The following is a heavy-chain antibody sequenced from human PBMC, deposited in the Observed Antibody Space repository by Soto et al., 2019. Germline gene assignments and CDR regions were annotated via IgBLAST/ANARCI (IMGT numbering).Heavy chain of an antibody. CDR1: GHTFHNYA. CDR2: ISGSGGST. D-gene: IGHD2-2*02. CDR3: AKVSRGTGVVPAAIK. Sequence: EVQLLESGGGLEQPGGSLRLSCVGSGHTFHNYAMPWVRQAPGKGLEWVSGISGSGGSTYYADSVRGRFTISRDDSKNTLYLQMNSLRAEDTAVYYCAKVSRGTGVVPAAIKWGQGTLVTVSS. V-gene: IGHV3-23*01. J-gene: IGHJ4*02.